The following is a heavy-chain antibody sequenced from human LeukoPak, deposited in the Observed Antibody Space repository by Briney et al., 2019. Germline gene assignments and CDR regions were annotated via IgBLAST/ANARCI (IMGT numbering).Heavy chain of an antibody. Sequence: PGGSLRLSCAASGFTFSDYWMHWVRQAPGKGLEWVSTTSGSGGSTYYADSVKGRFAISRDNSKNILYVQMNSLRVEDTAVYYCAKAGAGDGDSPFDYWGQGTLVTVSS. CDR1: GFTFSDYW. CDR2: TSGSGGST. J-gene: IGHJ4*02. V-gene: IGHV3-23*01. CDR3: AKAGAGDGDSPFDY. D-gene: IGHD3-16*01.